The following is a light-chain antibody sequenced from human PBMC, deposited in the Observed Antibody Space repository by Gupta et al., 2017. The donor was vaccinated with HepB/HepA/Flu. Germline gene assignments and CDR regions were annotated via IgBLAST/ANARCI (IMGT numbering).Light chain of an antibody. J-gene: IGLJ2*01. CDR3: ASYRGMDTFVV. Sequence: QSALTQPASVSGSPGQSITIPCPGSSSDIGTYDLVSLYQQPTGKAPKLMIYEVNKRPSGVSDRFSGSNSGNTASLTIARLQAEDDADYYCASYRGMDTFVVFGGGTRLTVL. CDR1: SSDIGTYDL. CDR2: EVN. V-gene: IGLV2-23*02.